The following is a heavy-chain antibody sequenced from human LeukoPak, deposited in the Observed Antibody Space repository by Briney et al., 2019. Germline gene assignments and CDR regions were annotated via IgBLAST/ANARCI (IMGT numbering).Heavy chain of an antibody. V-gene: IGHV1-18*01. J-gene: IGHJ3*02. CDR1: GYTFTSFG. Sequence: ASMKVSCKASGYTFTSFGINWVRQAPGQGLEWMGWISGFNGHTSYAQKFQGRVTVTTDTSTSIVFLELRSLRSDDTAVYYCARDFRGFGSTHDSSDIWGQGTMVTVSS. D-gene: IGHD6-13*01. CDR3: ARDFRGFGSTHDSSDI. CDR2: ISGFNGHT.